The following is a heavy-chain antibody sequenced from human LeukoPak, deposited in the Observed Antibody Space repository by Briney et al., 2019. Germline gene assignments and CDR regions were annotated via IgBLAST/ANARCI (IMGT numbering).Heavy chain of an antibody. CDR2: IWYDGSNK. CDR3: ARNWDYYDSSGRGDDFDY. J-gene: IGHJ4*02. D-gene: IGHD3-22*01. V-gene: IGHV3-33*01. CDR1: GFTFSSYG. Sequence: PGGSLRLSCAASGFTFSSYGMHWVRQAPGKGLEWVAVIWYDGSNKYYADSVKGRFTISRDNSKNTLYLQMNSLRVEDTAVYYCARNWDYYDSSGRGDDFDYWGQGTLVTVSS.